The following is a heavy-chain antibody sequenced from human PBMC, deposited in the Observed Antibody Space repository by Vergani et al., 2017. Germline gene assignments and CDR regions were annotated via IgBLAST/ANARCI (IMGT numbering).Heavy chain of an antibody. CDR2: ISYDGSNK. Sequence: VQLVESGGGVVQPGRSLRLSCAASGFTFSSYGMHWVRQAPGKGLEWVAVISYDGSNKYYADSVKGRFTISRDNSKNTLYLQMNSLRAEDTAVYYCARVRTSVGGMDVWGQGTTVTVSS. CDR1: GFTFSSYG. J-gene: IGHJ6*02. D-gene: IGHD3-10*01. V-gene: IGHV3-30*03. CDR3: ARVRTSVGGMDV.